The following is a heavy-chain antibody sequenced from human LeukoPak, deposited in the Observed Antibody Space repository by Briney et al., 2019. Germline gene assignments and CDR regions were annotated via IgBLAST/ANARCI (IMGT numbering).Heavy chain of an antibody. CDR2: IYSGGST. CDR3: ARGRHDPRFDP. Sequence: PGGSLRLSCAASGFTVSGNYMSWVRQAPGKGLEWVSVIYSGGSTYYADSVKGRFTISRDNSKNTLYLQMNSLRTEDTAVYYCARGRHDPRFDPWGQGTLVTVSS. D-gene: IGHD3-16*01. J-gene: IGHJ5*02. CDR1: GFTVSGNY. V-gene: IGHV3-66*01.